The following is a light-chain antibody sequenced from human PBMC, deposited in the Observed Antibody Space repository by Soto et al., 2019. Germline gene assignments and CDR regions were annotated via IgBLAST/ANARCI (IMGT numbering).Light chain of an antibody. CDR3: QQYGISPIT. J-gene: IGKJ5*01. CDR2: GAS. V-gene: IGKV3-20*01. Sequence: EIVLTQSPCTLSLSPGERATLSCRGSQSVSSSYLAWYQQKPGQAPRLLIYGASSRATGIPDRFSGSGSGTDFTLTICRLEPEDFAVYYCQQYGISPITFAQRTRLEIK. CDR1: QSVSSSY.